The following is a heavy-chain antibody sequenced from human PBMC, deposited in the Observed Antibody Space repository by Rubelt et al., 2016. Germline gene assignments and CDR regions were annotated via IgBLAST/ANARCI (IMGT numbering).Heavy chain of an antibody. D-gene: IGHD5-18*01. CDR2: IWYDGSNK. V-gene: IGHV3-33*01. CDR3: ARDSGWIQHQNSWFDP. J-gene: IGHJ5*02. Sequence: QVQLVESGGGVVQPGRSLRLSCAASGFTFSSYGMHWVRQAPGKGLEWVAVIWYDGSNKYYADSVKGRFTISRENAKNSLYLQMNSLGAEDTAVYYCARDSGWIQHQNSWFDPWGQGTLVTVSS. CDR1: GFTFSSYG.